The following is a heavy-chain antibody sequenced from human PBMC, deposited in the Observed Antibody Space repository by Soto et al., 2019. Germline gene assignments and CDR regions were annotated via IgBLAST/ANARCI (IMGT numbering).Heavy chain of an antibody. CDR1: GFTFSTYV. CDR3: VKTSSAGYNWNPQYYNGLDV. J-gene: IGHJ6*02. V-gene: IGHV3-64D*06. Sequence: GGSLRLSCSASGFTFSTYVMHWVRQAPGKGLEYVSALSHNGGSTYYADSVKGRFTISRDNSKNTLHLKVTSLRAEDTAVYYCVKTSSAGYNWNPQYYNGLDVWGQGTTVTVSS. D-gene: IGHD1-20*01. CDR2: LSHNGGST.